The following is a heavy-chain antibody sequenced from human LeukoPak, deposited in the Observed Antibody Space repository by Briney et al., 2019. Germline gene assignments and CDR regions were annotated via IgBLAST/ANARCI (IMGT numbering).Heavy chain of an antibody. D-gene: IGHD2-2*01. J-gene: IGHJ5*02. Sequence: SETLSLTCAVYGGSFSGYYWSWIRQPPGKGLEWIGEINHSASTNYNPSLKSRVTISVDTSKNQFSLKLSSVTAADTAVYHCASQIVVVPAANWFDPWGQGTLVTVSS. CDR2: INHSAST. CDR1: GGSFSGYY. V-gene: IGHV4-34*01. CDR3: ASQIVVVPAANWFDP.